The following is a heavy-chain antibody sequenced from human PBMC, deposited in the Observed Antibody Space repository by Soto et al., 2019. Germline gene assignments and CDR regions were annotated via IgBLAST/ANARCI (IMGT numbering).Heavy chain of an antibody. V-gene: IGHV3-21*01. D-gene: IGHD1-26*01. CDR3: GWGGARDYYGMNL. Sequence: EVQLVESGGGLVKPGESLRLSCAASGFAFTTYTMNWVRWTPGKGLEWVSSIGSGRDDIYYADSVKGRFTISRDSAKLSLYLQMNSLRAEDTAVYYCGWGGARDYYGMNLWGQGTTVTVSS. CDR1: GFAFTTYT. CDR2: IGSGRDDI. J-gene: IGHJ6*02.